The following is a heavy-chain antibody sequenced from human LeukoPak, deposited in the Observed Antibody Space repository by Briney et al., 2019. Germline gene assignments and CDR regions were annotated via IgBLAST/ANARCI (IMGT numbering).Heavy chain of an antibody. CDR1: GFTFSSYW. J-gene: IGHJ3*02. Sequence: GGSLRLSCAASGFTFSSYWMSWVRQAPGKGLEWVANIKQDGSEKYYVDSVEGRFTISRDNAKNSLYLQMNSLRAEDTAVYYCARDRYEYNWNSDAFDIWGQGTMVTVSS. CDR3: ARDRYEYNWNSDAFDI. CDR2: IKQDGSEK. D-gene: IGHD1/OR15-1a*01. V-gene: IGHV3-7*01.